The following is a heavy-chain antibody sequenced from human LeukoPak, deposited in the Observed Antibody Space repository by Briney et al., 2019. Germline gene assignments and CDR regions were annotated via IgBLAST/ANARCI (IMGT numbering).Heavy chain of an antibody. CDR3: ARVGGYGDFRVHYYYYYMDV. Sequence: GASVKVSCKASGYTFTSYYMHWVRQAPGQGLEWMGIINPSGGSTSYAQKFQGRVTMTRDTSTSTVYMELSSLRSEDTAVYYCARVGGYGDFRVHYYYYYMDVWGQGTTVTISS. V-gene: IGHV1-46*01. D-gene: IGHD4-17*01. CDR1: GYTFTSYY. J-gene: IGHJ6*03. CDR2: INPSGGST.